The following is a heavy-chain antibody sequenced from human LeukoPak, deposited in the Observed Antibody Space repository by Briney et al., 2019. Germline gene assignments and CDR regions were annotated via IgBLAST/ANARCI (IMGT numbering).Heavy chain of an antibody. D-gene: IGHD4/OR15-4a*01. CDR3: ANDRDYIMGIVDY. CDR2: IWYDGSNE. Sequence: GGSLRLSCAASGFTFSRNGMHWVRQAPGKGREWVADIWYDGSNEYYADSVKGGFTVSRDDSKNTMYLQMNSLRAEDTAVYYCANDRDYIMGIVDYWGQGTLVTVSS. V-gene: IGHV3-33*06. J-gene: IGHJ4*02. CDR1: GFTFSRNG.